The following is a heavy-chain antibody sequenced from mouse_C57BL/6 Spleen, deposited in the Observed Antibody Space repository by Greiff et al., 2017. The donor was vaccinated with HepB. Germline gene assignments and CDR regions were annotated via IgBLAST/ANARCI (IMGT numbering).Heavy chain of an antibody. J-gene: IGHJ2*01. Sequence: QVQLQQSGAELVKPGASVKISCKASGYAFSSYWMNWVKQRPGKGLEWIGQIYHGDGDTNYNGKFKGKATLTADKSSSTAYMQLSSLTSEDSAVYFCARGNYYGSSYYFDYWGQGTTLTVSS. CDR1: GYAFSSYW. CDR3: ARGNYYGSSYYFDY. V-gene: IGHV1-80*01. D-gene: IGHD1-1*01. CDR2: IYHGDGDT.